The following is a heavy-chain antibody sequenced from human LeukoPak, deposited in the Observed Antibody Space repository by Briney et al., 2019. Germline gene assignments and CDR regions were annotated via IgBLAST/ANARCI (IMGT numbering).Heavy chain of an antibody. J-gene: IGHJ4*02. V-gene: IGHV1-69*13. CDR2: IIPIFGTA. CDR3: ARTQDSSSWLEWELGTGRYYFDY. Sequence: ASVKVSCKASGGTFSSYAISWVRQAPGQGLEWMGGIIPIFGTANYAQKFQGRVTITADESTSTAYMELSSLRSEDTAVYYCARTQDSSSWLEWELGTGRYYFDYWGQGTLVTVSS. D-gene: IGHD6-13*01. CDR1: GGTFSSYA.